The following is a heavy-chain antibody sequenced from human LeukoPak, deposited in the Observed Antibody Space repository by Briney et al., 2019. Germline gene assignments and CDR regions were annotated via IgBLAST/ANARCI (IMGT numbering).Heavy chain of an antibody. D-gene: IGHD4-17*01. CDR2: INPNSGAT. CDR1: GYIFTGYY. V-gene: IGHV1-2*02. CDR3: ARKEWSTVTDY. Sequence: ASVKVSCKASGYIFTGYYLHWVRQAPGQGLEWMGWINPNSGATNYAQNFQGRVIMTRHTSINTAYMELSRLTYDDTAVYYCARKEWSTVTDYWGQGTLVSVSS. J-gene: IGHJ4*02.